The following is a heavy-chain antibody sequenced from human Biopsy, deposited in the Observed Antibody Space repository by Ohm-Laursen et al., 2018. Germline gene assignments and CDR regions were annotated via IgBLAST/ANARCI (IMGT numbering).Heavy chain of an antibody. V-gene: IGHV1-18*01. J-gene: IGHJ4*02. Sequence: SVKVSCKASGGTFSNYAITWVRQAPGQGFEWMGRISGYNGNTNYAQKFQGRITMTIDAATSTGYMGLRSLKSDDTAVYYCARIAAAGWDDYWGQGTLATVSS. CDR3: ARIAAAGWDDY. CDR1: GGTFSNYA. CDR2: ISGYNGNT. D-gene: IGHD6-25*01.